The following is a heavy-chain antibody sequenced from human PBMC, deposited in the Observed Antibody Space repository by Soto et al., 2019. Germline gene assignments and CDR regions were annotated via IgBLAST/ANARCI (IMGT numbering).Heavy chain of an antibody. D-gene: IGHD4-17*01. CDR1: GCSISSYY. Sequence: PSETLSLTCTVSGCSISSYYWSWIRQPPGKGLEWIGNIYYSENTYYNPSLKSRVTISVDTSKNQFSLRLTSVTAADTAVYYCATHPPYGPLDHWGQGTLVTVSS. CDR3: ATHPPYGPLDH. V-gene: IGHV4-59*04. CDR2: IYYSENT. J-gene: IGHJ4*02.